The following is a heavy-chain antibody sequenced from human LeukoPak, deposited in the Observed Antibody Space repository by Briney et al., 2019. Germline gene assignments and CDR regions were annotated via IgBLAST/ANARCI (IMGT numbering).Heavy chain of an antibody. Sequence: PSETLSLTCTVSGGSISSYYWSWIRQPPGKGLEWIGYIYYSGSTNYNPSLKSRVTISVDTSKNQFSLKLSSVTAADTAVYYCARGKCSGGSCYSGYWGQGTLVTVSS. CDR1: GGSISSYY. J-gene: IGHJ4*02. CDR2: IYYSGST. D-gene: IGHD2-15*01. CDR3: ARGKCSGGSCYSGY. V-gene: IGHV4-59*01.